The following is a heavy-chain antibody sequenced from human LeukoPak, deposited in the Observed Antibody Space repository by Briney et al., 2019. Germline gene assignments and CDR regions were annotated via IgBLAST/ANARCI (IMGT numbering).Heavy chain of an antibody. CDR3: AAFITTKLDY. CDR1: GFTFKNHG. V-gene: IGHV3-30*03. D-gene: IGHD3-22*01. Sequence: GGSLRLSCVISGFTFKNHGLHWVRQAPGKGLEWVAVASSDEINQYYADSVKGRFIISRDNSRNTLNLQMNNLRTEDTAFYYCAAFITTKLDYWGQGILVTVSS. J-gene: IGHJ4*02. CDR2: ASSDEINQ.